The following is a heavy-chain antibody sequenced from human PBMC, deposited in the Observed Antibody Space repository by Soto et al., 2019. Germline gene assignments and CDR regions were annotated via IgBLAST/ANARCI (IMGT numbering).Heavy chain of an antibody. D-gene: IGHD3-10*01. J-gene: IGHJ6*02. CDR3: ARDYVSAQGPPPLYYYYYGMDV. CDR1: GGSISSGDYY. V-gene: IGHV4-30-4*01. CDR2: IYYSGST. Sequence: SETLSLTCTVSGGSISSGDYYWSWIRQPPGKGLEWIGYIYYSGSTYYNPSLKSRVTISVDTSKNQFSLKLSSVTAADTAVYYCARDYVSAQGPPPLYYYYYGMDVWGQETTVTVSS.